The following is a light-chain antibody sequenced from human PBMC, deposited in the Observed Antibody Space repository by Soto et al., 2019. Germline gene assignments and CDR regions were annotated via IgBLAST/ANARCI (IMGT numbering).Light chain of an antibody. CDR1: QSISSW. CDR2: KAS. J-gene: IGKJ4*01. CDR3: QQYNSYPLT. Sequence: DIQVTQSPSTLSASVGDRVTITCWASQSISSWLAWYQQKSGKAPKLLIYKASSLESGVPSRFSGSGSGTEFTLTISSLQPDDFATYYCQQYNSYPLTFGGGTKVEIK. V-gene: IGKV1-5*03.